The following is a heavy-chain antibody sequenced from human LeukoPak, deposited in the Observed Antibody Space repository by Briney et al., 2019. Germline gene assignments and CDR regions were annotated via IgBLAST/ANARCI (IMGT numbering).Heavy chain of an antibody. CDR1: GITLSNYG. Sequence: GRSLRLSCAVSGITLSNYGMSWVRQAPGKGLEWVAGISGSGGGTNYADSVKGRFAIPRDSPKNTLYLQMNSLTAEDTAVYFCAKRGVVIRVILVGFHKEAYYFDSWGQGALVTVSS. D-gene: IGHD3-22*01. V-gene: IGHV3-23*01. J-gene: IGHJ4*02. CDR2: ISGSGGGT. CDR3: AKRGVVIRVILVGFHKEAYYFDS.